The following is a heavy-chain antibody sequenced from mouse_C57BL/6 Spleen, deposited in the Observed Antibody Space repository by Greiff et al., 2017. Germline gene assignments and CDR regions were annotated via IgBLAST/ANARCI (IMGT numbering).Heavy chain of an antibody. CDR2: IYPGDGAT. D-gene: IGHD2-4*01. J-gene: IGHJ4*01. CDR1: GYAFSSYW. V-gene: IGHV1-80*01. CDR3: ARYGDYRAMGY. Sequence: VQLQQSGAELVKPGASVKISCKASGYAFSSYWMNWVKQRPGKGLEWIGQIYPGDGATNYNGKFKGKATLTADKSSSTAYMQRSSLTSEDSAVYFCARYGDYRAMGYWGQGTSVTVSS.